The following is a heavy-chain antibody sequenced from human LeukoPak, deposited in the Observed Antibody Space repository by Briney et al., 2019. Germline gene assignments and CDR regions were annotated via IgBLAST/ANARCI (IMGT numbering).Heavy chain of an antibody. Sequence: SETLSLTCAVYGGSFSGYYWSWIRQPPGKGLEWIGEINHSGSTNYNPSLESRVTISVDTSKNQFSLKLSSVTAADTAVYYCARGRGAQPGGSYFDYWGQGTLVTVSS. J-gene: IGHJ4*02. CDR3: ARGRGAQPGGSYFDY. D-gene: IGHD3-16*01. V-gene: IGHV4-34*01. CDR2: INHSGST. CDR1: GGSFSGYY.